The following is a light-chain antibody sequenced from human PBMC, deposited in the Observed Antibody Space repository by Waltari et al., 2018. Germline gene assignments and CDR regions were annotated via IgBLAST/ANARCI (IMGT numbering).Light chain of an antibody. J-gene: IGLJ2*01. CDR3: QAWDRNTYVV. Sequence: SYELTQPPSVSVSPGQTASIACSGDKLEDKYASWYQQKPGQSPVLVIYQENRRPSGIPERFSGSTSGNTATLTISGTQAMDAADYYCQAWDRNTYVVFGGGTKLTVL. V-gene: IGLV3-1*01. CDR2: QEN. CDR1: KLEDKY.